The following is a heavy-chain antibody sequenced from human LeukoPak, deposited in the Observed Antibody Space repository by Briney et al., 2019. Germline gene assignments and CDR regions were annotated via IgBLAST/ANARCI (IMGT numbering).Heavy chain of an antibody. CDR1: GFTFSSYS. D-gene: IGHD3-22*01. CDR3: ARVRSGYYSDY. V-gene: IGHV3-21*01. J-gene: IGHJ4*02. Sequence: GGSLRLSCAASGFTFSSYSMNWVRQAPGKGLEWVASISSSSSYIYYADSVKGRFTISRDNAKNSLYLQMNSLRAEDTAVYYCARVRSGYYSDYWGQGTLVTVPS. CDR2: ISSSSSYI.